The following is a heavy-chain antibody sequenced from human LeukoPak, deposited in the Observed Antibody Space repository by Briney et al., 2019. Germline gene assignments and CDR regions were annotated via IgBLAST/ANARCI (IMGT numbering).Heavy chain of an antibody. CDR1: GASIDSHSW. CDR2: IYHSGGA. J-gene: IGHJ4*02. Sequence: SGTLSLTCAVSGASIDSHSWWSWVRPPPGKGLEWIGEIYHSGGANYKPSLKSRVTMSVDTSKNHFSLKLTSVTAADTAVYYCAYNRNFALDNWGQGTLVTVSS. CDR3: AYNRNFALDN. D-gene: IGHD1-14*01. V-gene: IGHV4-4*02.